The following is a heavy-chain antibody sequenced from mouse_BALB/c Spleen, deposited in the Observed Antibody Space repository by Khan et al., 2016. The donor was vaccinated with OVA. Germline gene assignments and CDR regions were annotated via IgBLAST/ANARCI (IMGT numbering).Heavy chain of an antibody. CDR2: ISSGADYT. CDR1: GFTFSSYS. J-gene: IGHJ3*01. V-gene: IGHV5-6*01. CDR3: ASHVTGSFAY. Sequence: EVELVESGGDLVKPGGSLKLSCAASGFTFSSYSMSWVRQTPDKRLEWVATISSGADYTYYPDSVKGRFTISRDNAKNTLYLQMSSLKSEDTAMYYCASHVTGSFAYWGQGTLVTVSA. D-gene: IGHD4-1*01.